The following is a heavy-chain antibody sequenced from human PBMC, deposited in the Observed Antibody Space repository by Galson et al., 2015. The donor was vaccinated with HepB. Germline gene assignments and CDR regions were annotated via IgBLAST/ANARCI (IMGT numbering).Heavy chain of an antibody. CDR1: GFTFSTFA. CDR2: LHNDGVTT. V-gene: IGHV3-23*05. D-gene: IGHD2-2*03. J-gene: IGHJ4*02. Sequence: SLRLSCAASGFTFSTFAMGWVRQAPGEGLEWVSTLHNDGVTTHIADSVRGRFTISRDNSKNTLFLQMNSLGVEDTALHYCAKFRGMDIGEYHFDHWGQGTLVTVSS. CDR3: AKFRGMDIGEYHFDH.